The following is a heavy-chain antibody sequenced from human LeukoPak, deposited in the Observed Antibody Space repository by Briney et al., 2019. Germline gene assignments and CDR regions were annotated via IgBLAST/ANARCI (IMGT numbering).Heavy chain of an antibody. J-gene: IGHJ4*02. V-gene: IGHV3-30-3*01. D-gene: IGHD1-26*01. CDR2: ISYDGSNK. CDR1: ELTFRSYA. Sequence: PGGPLSLSCEASELTFRSYALHWFRKVPGKGREWVAVISYDGSNKYYADSVKGRFTISRDNSKNTLYLQMNSLRAEDTAVYYCAREGLDSAFDYWGQGTLVTVSS. CDR3: AREGLDSAFDY.